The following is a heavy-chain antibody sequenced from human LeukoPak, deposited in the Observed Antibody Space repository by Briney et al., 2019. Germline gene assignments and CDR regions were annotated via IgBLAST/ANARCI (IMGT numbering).Heavy chain of an antibody. V-gene: IGHV3-53*04. J-gene: IGHJ4*02. D-gene: IGHD1-1*01. CDR3: LRQGPGYSPR. CDR2: IYAGKYLSS. CDR1: GFILSGND. Sequence: GGSLRLSCAASGFILSGNDMSWVRQAPGKGLEWVSLIYAGKYLSSYYADSVRGRFSGSRHDSKNTMDLQMDSLRVDDTAVYYCLRQGPGYSPRWGQGTLVIVSS.